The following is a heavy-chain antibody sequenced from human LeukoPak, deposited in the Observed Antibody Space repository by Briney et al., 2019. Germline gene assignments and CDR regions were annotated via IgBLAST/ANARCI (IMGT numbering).Heavy chain of an antibody. CDR3: ALRSRSSTFNP. Sequence: SGPTLVKPTQTLTLTCTFSGFSLSTSGVGVGWIRQPPGKALEWLALIYWNDDKRYRPSLKSRLTITKDTSKNQVVLTMTNMDPVDTGTYYCALRSRSSTFNPWGQGTLVTVSS. V-gene: IGHV2-5*01. CDR2: IYWNDDK. J-gene: IGHJ5*02. CDR1: GFSLSTSGVG.